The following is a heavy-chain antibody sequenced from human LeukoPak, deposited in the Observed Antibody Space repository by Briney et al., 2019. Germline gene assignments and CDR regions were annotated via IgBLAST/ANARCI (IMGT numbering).Heavy chain of an antibody. Sequence: GASVKVSCKGSGYTFTGYYMHWVRQAPGQGLEWMGIINPSGGSTSYAQKFQGRVTMTRDTSTSTVYMELSSLRADDTAVYYCAREVPHSSGIDYWGQGTLVTVSS. CDR2: INPSGGST. D-gene: IGHD3-22*01. V-gene: IGHV1-46*01. J-gene: IGHJ4*02. CDR3: AREVPHSSGIDY. CDR1: GYTFTGYY.